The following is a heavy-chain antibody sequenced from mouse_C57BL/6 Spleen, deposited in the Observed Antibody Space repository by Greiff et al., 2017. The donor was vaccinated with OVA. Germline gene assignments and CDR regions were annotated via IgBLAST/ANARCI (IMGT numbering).Heavy chain of an antibody. CDR2: IDPENGDT. CDR3: TTGYYASAMDY. V-gene: IGHV14-4*01. J-gene: IGHJ4*01. Sequence: EVKLQESGAELVRPGASVKLSCTASGFNIKDDYMHWVKQRPEQGLEWIGWIDPENGDTEYASKFQGKATITADTSSNTAYLQLSSLTSEDTAVYYCTTGYYASAMDYWGQGTSVTVSS. D-gene: IGHD1-1*02. CDR1: GFNIKDDY.